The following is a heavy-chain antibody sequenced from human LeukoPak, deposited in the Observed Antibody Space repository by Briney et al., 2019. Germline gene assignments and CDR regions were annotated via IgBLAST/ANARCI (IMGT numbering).Heavy chain of an antibody. V-gene: IGHV4-59*08. CDR3: ARLDSEWELPDY. J-gene: IGHJ4*02. CDR1: GGSISSYY. CDR2: IYYSGST. D-gene: IGHD1-26*01. Sequence: SETLSLTCTVSGGSISSYYWSWIRQPPGMGLEWIGYIYYSGSTNYNPSLKSRVTISVDTSKNQFSLKLSSVTAADTAVYYCARLDSEWELPDYWGQGTLVTVSS.